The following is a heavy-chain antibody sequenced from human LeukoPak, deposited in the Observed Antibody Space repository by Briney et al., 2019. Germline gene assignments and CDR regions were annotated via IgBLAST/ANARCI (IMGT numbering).Heavy chain of an antibody. V-gene: IGHV4-30-2*01. CDR3: AGAYGNWFNP. CDR2: IYHSGST. Sequence: SETLSLTCAVSGVSISSGGYSWSWIRQPPGKGLEWIGYIYHSGSTYYNPSLKSRVTISVDRSKNQFSLKLSSVTAADTAVYCCAGAYGNWFNPWGQGTPVTVSS. J-gene: IGHJ5*02. CDR1: GVSISSGGYS. D-gene: IGHD3-16*01.